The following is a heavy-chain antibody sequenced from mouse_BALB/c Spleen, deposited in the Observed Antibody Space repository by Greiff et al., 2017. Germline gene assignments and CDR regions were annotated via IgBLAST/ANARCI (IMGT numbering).Heavy chain of an antibody. Sequence: VKLVESGPSLAQPSQSLSITCTVSGFSLTSYGVHWVRQSPGKGLEWLGVIWRGGSTDYNAAFMSRLSITKDNSKSQVFFKMNSLQADDTAIYYCAKNSYGNYFDYWGQGTTLTVSS. CDR1: GFSLTSYG. V-gene: IGHV2-5-1*01. CDR3: AKNSYGNYFDY. J-gene: IGHJ2*01. D-gene: IGHD2-1*01. CDR2: IWRGGST.